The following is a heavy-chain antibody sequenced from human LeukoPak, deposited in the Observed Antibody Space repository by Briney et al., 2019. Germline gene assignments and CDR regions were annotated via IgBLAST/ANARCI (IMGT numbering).Heavy chain of an antibody. CDR1: GFTFSSYG. CDR3: AKGRAGNFDWSPRGYYYGMDV. V-gene: IGHV3-30*18. J-gene: IGHJ6*02. D-gene: IGHD3-9*01. CDR2: ISYDGSNK. Sequence: PGGSLRLSCAASGFTFSSYGMHWVRQAPGKGLEWVAVISYDGSNKYYADSVKGRFTISRDNSKNTLYLQMNSLRAEDTAVYYCAKGRAGNFDWSPRGYYYGMDVWGQGTTVTVSS.